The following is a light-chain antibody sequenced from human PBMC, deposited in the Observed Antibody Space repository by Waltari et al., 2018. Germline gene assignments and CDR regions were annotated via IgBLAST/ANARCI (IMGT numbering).Light chain of an antibody. CDR3: QQDYNAPRT. CDR1: QSVLYSSNNKNY. CDR2: WAS. V-gene: IGKV4-1*01. J-gene: IGKJ1*01. Sequence: DIVMTQSPDSLAVSLGERATIHCRSSQSVLYSSNNKNYLAWYQQRPGQPPKLLIYWASTRESGVPDRFSGSGSETDFTLTISSLQAEDVAVYYCQQDYNAPRTFGPGTKVEIK.